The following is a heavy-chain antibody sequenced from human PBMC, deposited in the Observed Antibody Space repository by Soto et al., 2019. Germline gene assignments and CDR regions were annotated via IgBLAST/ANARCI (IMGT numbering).Heavy chain of an antibody. Sequence: ASVKVSCKASGYTFTSYGISWVRQAPGQGLEWMGWISAYNGNTNYAQKLQGRVTMTTDTSTSTAYMELSSLRSEDTAVYYCARGDIVATKPTGYYVMDVWGQGTTVTVSS. CDR3: ARGDIVATKPTGYYVMDV. V-gene: IGHV1-18*01. CDR1: GYTFTSYG. D-gene: IGHD5-12*01. J-gene: IGHJ6*02. CDR2: ISAYNGNT.